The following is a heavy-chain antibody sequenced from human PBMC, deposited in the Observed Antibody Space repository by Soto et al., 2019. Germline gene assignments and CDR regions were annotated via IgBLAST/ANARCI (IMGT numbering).Heavy chain of an antibody. CDR1: GGSISSYY. V-gene: IGHV4-59*01. Sequence: SETLSLTCTVSGGSISSYYWSWIRQPPGKGLEWIGYIYYSGSTNYNPSIKSRVNISVDTSKNQFSLKLSSVTVADTAVYYCAREKVGRYCTNGVCYYMDVWGKGTTVTVSS. CDR2: IYYSGST. D-gene: IGHD2-8*01. CDR3: AREKVGRYCTNGVCYYMDV. J-gene: IGHJ6*03.